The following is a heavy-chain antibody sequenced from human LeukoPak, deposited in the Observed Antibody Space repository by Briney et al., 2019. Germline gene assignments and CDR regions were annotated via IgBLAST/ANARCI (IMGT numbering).Heavy chain of an antibody. CDR1: GFTFSDYY. Sequence: GGSLRLSCAASGFTFSDYYMSWIRQAPGKGLEWVSYIDISGTTIYYTHSVKGRFTISRDNAKNSLYLQMNSLRAEDTAVYYCARYDYGDYEFDYWGQGTLVTVSS. CDR2: IDISGTTI. V-gene: IGHV3-11*04. D-gene: IGHD4-17*01. J-gene: IGHJ4*02. CDR3: ARYDYGDYEFDY.